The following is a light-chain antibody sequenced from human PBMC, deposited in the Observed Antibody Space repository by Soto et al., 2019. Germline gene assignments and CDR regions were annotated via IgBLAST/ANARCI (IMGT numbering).Light chain of an antibody. J-gene: IGKJ1*01. CDR2: KAS. CDR1: QTISSW. V-gene: IGKV1-5*03. Sequence: DIQMTQSPSTLSGSVGDRVTITCRASQTISSWLAWYQPKPGKAPKLLIYKASTLKSGVPSRFSDSGSGTEFTLTISSLQPDDFATYYCQHYNSYSEAFGQGTKVELK. CDR3: QHYNSYSEA.